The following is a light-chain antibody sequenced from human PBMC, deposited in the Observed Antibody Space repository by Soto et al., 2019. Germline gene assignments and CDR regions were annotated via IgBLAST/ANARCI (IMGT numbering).Light chain of an antibody. J-gene: IGLJ2*01. CDR3: CSYAGSNSVI. Sequence: QSALTQPASVSGSPGQSITISCTGASSDVGTYNLVSWYQQHPGKAPKLIIYEVRKRPSGLSNRFSGSKSGNTASLTISGLQAEDEADYYFCSYAGSNSVIFGGGTKLTVL. V-gene: IGLV2-23*02. CDR1: SSDVGTYNL. CDR2: EVR.